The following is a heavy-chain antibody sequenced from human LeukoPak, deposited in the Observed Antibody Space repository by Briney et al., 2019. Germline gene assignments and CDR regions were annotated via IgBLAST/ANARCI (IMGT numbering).Heavy chain of an antibody. J-gene: IGHJ5*02. Sequence: GASVKVSCKASGYTFSTYGISWVRQAPGQGLEWMGWISPYNANTNYAQKLQGRVTTTTDTSTSTAYMELGSLRSDDTAVYYCAGRYCSGGDCYSWFDPWGQGTLVTVSS. CDR2: ISPYNANT. CDR3: AGRYCSGGDCYSWFDP. D-gene: IGHD2-15*01. CDR1: GYTFSTYG. V-gene: IGHV1-18*01.